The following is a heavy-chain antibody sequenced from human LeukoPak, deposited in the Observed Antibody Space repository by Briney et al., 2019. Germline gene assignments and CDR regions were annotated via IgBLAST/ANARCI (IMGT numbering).Heavy chain of an antibody. CDR3: ARRDYFDD. Sequence: GGSLRLSCAASGFTFSSYWMSWVRQAPGKGLEWVARIKYDGSYTNYADSVKGRFAISRDNAKNTLYLQLNSLRAEDTAVYYCARRDYFDDWGQGTLVTVPS. CDR2: IKYDGSYT. J-gene: IGHJ4*02. V-gene: IGHV3-74*01. CDR1: GFTFSSYW.